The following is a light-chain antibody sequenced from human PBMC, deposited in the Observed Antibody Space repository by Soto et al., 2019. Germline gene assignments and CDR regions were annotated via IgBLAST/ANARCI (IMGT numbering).Light chain of an antibody. CDR1: QSISSN. CDR2: GAS. CDR3: QQYNSWPPYT. V-gene: IGKV3-15*01. J-gene: IGKJ2*01. Sequence: EILMTQSPATLSVSPGERATLSCRASQSISSNLAWYQQKPGQAPRLLIYGASTTATGIPARFSGSGSGTEFTLTISGLQSEDSAVYYCQQYNSWPPYTFGQGTKLEIK.